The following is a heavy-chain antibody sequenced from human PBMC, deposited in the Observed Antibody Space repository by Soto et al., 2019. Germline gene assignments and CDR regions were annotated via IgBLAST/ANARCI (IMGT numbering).Heavy chain of an antibody. D-gene: IGHD3-3*01. V-gene: IGHV4-59*01. CDR1: GGSISSYY. CDR3: ARATTYDFRSGYYGSSDYYGMDV. Sequence: PSETLSLTCTVSGGSISSYYWSWIRQPPGKGLEWSGYIYYSGSTNYNPSLKSRVTISVDTSKNQFSLKLSSVTAADTAVYYCARATTYDFRSGYYGSSDYYGMDVWGQGTTVTVSS. J-gene: IGHJ6*02. CDR2: IYYSGST.